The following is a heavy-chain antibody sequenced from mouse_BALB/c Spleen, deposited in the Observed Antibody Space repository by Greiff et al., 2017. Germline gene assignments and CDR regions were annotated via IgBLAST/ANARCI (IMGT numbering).Heavy chain of an antibody. J-gene: IGHJ4*01. D-gene: IGHD2-2*01. CDR3: ARHEHYGYDWGPYYYAMDY. CDR1: GFAFSSYD. V-gene: IGHV5-12-1*01. Sequence: EVKLVESGGGLVKPGGSLKLSCAASGFAFSSYDMSWVRQTPEKRLEWVAYISSGGGSTYYPDTVKGRFTISRDNAKNTLYLQMSSLKSEDTAMYYCARHEHYGYDWGPYYYAMDYWGQGTSVTVSS. CDR2: ISSGGGST.